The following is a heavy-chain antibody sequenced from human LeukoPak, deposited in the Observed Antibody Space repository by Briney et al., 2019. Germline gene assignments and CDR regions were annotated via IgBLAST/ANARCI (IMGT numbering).Heavy chain of an antibody. D-gene: IGHD5-12*01. J-gene: IGHJ4*02. CDR1: GGSISSSSYY. V-gene: IGHV4-39*07. Sequence: PSETLSLTCTVSGGSISSSSYYWGWIRQPPGKGLEWIGSIYYGGSTFYNPSLKSRVTISLDRSKNQFFLKLSSVTDADTAVYYCARYHNGYDDYWGQGSLVTVSS. CDR2: IYYGGST. CDR3: ARYHNGYDDY.